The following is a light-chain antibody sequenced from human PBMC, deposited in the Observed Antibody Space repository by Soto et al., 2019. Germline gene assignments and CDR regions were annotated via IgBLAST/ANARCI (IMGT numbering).Light chain of an antibody. J-gene: IGKJ1*01. CDR1: QSFSSNY. CDR3: HQYASSSRT. V-gene: IGKV3-20*01. CDR2: GAS. Sequence: EIVLTQSPGTLSLSPGERATLSCRASQSFSSNYLAWYQQKPGQAPRLLIYGASSKATGSPDRFSGSGSGTDFTLTISRLEPEDFAVYYCHQYASSSRTFGQGTKVEIK.